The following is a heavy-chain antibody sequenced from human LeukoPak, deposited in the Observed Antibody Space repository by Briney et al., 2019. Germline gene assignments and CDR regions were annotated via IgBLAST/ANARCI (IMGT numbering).Heavy chain of an antibody. CDR3: AKGSCGADVCFYFYYMHV. Sequence: GGSLRLSXAAPGFTFGTSDMTWVRQTPGKGLEWVASFRVDNGGAYYANSVKGRFTISRDNSQNTLDLQMNGLRAEDTAIYYCAKGSCGADVCFYFYYMHVWGKGTTVTVSS. J-gene: IGHJ6*03. CDR1: GFTFGTSD. CDR2: FRVDNGGA. V-gene: IGHV3-23*01. D-gene: IGHD2-21*02.